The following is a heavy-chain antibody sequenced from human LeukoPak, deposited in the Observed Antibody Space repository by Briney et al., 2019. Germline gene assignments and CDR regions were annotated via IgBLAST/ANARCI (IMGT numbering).Heavy chain of an antibody. CDR3: ARVGLWPADAFDI. J-gene: IGHJ3*02. CDR2: IKRDGSET. D-gene: IGHD2-21*01. Sequence: GGSLRLSCAASGFTFSSYWMTWVRQAPGKGLEWVANIKRDGSETYYADSVKGRFTISRDNAKNSLYLQMNSLRAEDTAVYYCARVGLWPADAFDIWGRGTMVTVSS. V-gene: IGHV3-7*01. CDR1: GFTFSSYW.